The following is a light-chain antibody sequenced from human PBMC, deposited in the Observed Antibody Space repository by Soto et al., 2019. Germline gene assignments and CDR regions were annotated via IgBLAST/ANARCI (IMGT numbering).Light chain of an antibody. J-gene: IGLJ1*01. CDR2: ENN. Sequence: QSVLTQSPSVSGAPGQRVTISCTGSGSNIGAGYDVHWYQQLPGTAPKLLIYENNNRPSGVPDRFSGSKSGTSASLAITGLQAEDEADYYCQSYDSSLSGYVFGTGTKLTVL. CDR3: QSYDSSLSGYV. V-gene: IGLV1-40*01. CDR1: GSNIGAGYD.